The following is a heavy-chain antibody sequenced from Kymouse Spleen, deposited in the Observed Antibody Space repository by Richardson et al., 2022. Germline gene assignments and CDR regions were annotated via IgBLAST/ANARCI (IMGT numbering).Heavy chain of an antibody. D-gene: IGHD3-10*01. J-gene: IGHJ6*02. V-gene: IGHV6-1*01. Sequence: QVQLQQSGPGLVKPSQTLSLTCAISGDSVSSNSAAWNWIRQSPSRGLEWLGRTYYRSKWYNDYAVSVKSRITINPDTSKNQFSLQLNSVTPEDTAVYYCARGGYYGSGSYYIPYYYYYGMDVWGQGTTVTVSS. CDR2: TYYRSKWYN. CDR1: GDSVSSNSAA. CDR3: ARGGYYGSGSYYIPYYYYYGMDV.